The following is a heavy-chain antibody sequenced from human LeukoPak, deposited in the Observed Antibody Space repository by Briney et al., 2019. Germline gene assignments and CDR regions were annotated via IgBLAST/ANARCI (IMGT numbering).Heavy chain of an antibody. CDR3: TRGKVPAARNYYYGMDV. Sequence: SLRLSCTASGFTFGDYAMSWVRQAPGKGLEWVGFIRSKAYGGTTEYAASVKGRFTISRDDSKSIAYLQMNSLKTEDTAVYYCTRGKVPAARNYYYGMDVWGKGTTVTVSS. CDR1: GFTFGDYA. V-gene: IGHV3-49*04. D-gene: IGHD2-2*01. CDR2: IRSKAYGGTT. J-gene: IGHJ6*04.